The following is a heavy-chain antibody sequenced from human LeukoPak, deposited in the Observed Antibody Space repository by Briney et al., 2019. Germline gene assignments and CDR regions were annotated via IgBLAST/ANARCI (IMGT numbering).Heavy chain of an antibody. CDR1: GGSISSGGYS. Sequence: SETLSLTCAVSGGSISSGGYSWSWIRQPPGKGLEWIGYIYHSGGTYYNPSLKSRVTISVDRSKNQFSLKLSSVTAADTAVYYCARGGEPNYYDSSGYYYPFDYWGQGTLVTVSS. CDR2: IYHSGGT. D-gene: IGHD3-22*01. V-gene: IGHV4-30-2*01. J-gene: IGHJ4*02. CDR3: ARGGEPNYYDSSGYYYPFDY.